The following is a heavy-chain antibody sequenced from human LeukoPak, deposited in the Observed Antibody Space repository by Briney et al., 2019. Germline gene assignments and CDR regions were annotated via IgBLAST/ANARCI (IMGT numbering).Heavy chain of an antibody. Sequence: SETLSLTCTVSGGSISSGDYYWSWIRQPPGTGLEWIGYIYYSGSTYYNPSLKSRVTISVDTSKNQFSLKLSSVTAADTAVYYCATGALGDYVADYWGQGTLVTVSS. J-gene: IGHJ4*02. CDR3: ATGALGDYVADY. CDR1: GGSISSGDYY. CDR2: IYYSGST. D-gene: IGHD4-17*01. V-gene: IGHV4-30-4*01.